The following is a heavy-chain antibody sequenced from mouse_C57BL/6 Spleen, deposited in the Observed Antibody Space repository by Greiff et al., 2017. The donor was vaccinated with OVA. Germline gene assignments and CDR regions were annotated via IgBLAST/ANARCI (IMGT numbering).Heavy chain of an antibody. D-gene: IGHD5-1-1*01. Sequence: QVQLQQPGTDLVKPGASVKLSCKASGYTFTSYWMHWVKQRPGPGLEWIGNINPSNGGTNYNEKFKSKATLTVDKSSSTAYMQLSSLTSEDSAVDYCARSYPHWYFDVWGTGTTVTVSS. J-gene: IGHJ1*03. CDR2: INPSNGGT. CDR3: ARSYPHWYFDV. V-gene: IGHV1-53*01. CDR1: GYTFTSYW.